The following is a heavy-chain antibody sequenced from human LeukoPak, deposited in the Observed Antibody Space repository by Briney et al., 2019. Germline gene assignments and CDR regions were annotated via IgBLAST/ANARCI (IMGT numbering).Heavy chain of an antibody. V-gene: IGHV1-2*02. CDR1: GYTFTGHY. CDR2: INPNSGDT. J-gene: IGHJ6*02. CDR3: ARGPVTKGYGMDV. Sequence: ASVKVSCKAPGYTFTGHYIHWVRQAPGQGLEWMGWINPNSGDTYYAQNFQGRVTMTRDTSISTAYMELNRLRSDDTAVYYCARGPVTKGYGMDVWGQGTTVTVSS. D-gene: IGHD4-17*01.